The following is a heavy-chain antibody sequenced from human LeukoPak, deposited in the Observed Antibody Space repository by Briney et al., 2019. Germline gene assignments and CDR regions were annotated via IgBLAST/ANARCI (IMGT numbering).Heavy chain of an antibody. CDR1: GFTFSSYA. Sequence: GGSLRLSCAASGFTFSSYAMTWVRQAPGKGLEWVSGITASGGGTYYADSVKGRFTVSRDNSKNTLYLQMNSLRAEDTALYFCAKDKGSGSYFPYYCDFWGQGTLVTVSS. V-gene: IGHV3-23*01. J-gene: IGHJ4*02. CDR3: AKDKGSGSYFPYYCDF. D-gene: IGHD3-10*01. CDR2: ITASGGGT.